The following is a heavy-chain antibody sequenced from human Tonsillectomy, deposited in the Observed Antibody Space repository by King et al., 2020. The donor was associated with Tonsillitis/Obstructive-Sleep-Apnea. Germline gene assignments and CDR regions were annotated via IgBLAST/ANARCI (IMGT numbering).Heavy chain of an antibody. CDR1: GGSISSYY. V-gene: IGHV4-59*08. CDR2: IYYSGST. Sequence: QLQESGPGLVKPSETLSLTCTVSGGSISSYYWSWIRQPPGKGLEWIGYIYYSGSTNYNPSLKSRVTISVDTSKNQFSLKLSSVTAEDTAVYYFARQRIVVVPAAIDLYYYMDVWGKGTTVTVSS. CDR3: ARQRIVVVPAAIDLYYYMDV. D-gene: IGHD2-2*02. J-gene: IGHJ6*03.